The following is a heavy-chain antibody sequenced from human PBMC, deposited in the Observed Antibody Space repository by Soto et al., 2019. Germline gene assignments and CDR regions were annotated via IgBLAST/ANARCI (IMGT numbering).Heavy chain of an antibody. Sequence: PSETLSLTCTVSGGSISSYYWSWILQPPGKGLEWIGYIYHSGTTNYKTYLKSRVNISLDTSKNQFSMKLSSVTAADTAVYYCARLGGYYQSLDHWGQGTLVTVSS. D-gene: IGHD3-22*01. V-gene: IGHV4-59*08. CDR3: ARLGGYYQSLDH. CDR2: IYHSGTT. J-gene: IGHJ5*02. CDR1: GGSISSYY.